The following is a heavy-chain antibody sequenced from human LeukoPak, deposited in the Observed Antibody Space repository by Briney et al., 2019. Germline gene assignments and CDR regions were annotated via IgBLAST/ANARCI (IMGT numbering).Heavy chain of an antibody. V-gene: IGHV1-2*02. D-gene: IGHD3-10*01. CDR2: INPNSGGT. CDR1: GYTFTGYY. CDR3: ARDGSSNGLGENWFDP. Sequence: ASVKVSCKASGYTFTGYYMHWVRQAPGQGLEWTGWINPNSGGTNYAQKFQGRVTMTRDTPISTAYMELSRLRSDDTAVYYCARDGSSNGLGENWFDPWGQGTLVTASS. J-gene: IGHJ5*02.